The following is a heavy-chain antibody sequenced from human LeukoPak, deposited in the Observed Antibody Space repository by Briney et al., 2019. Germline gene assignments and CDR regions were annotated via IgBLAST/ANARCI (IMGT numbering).Heavy chain of an antibody. CDR1: GGSFSGYY. CDR2: INHSGST. CDR3: ARSRPVHYDIWTGSGESACFDP. Sequence: SETLSLTCAVYGGSFSGYYWSWIRQPPGKGLEWMGEINHSGSTNYNPSLKSRVTISVDTSKNQLSLKLSSVTAADTAVYYCARSRPVHYDIWTGSGESACFDPWGQGTLVTVSS. D-gene: IGHD3-9*01. J-gene: IGHJ5*02. V-gene: IGHV4-34*01.